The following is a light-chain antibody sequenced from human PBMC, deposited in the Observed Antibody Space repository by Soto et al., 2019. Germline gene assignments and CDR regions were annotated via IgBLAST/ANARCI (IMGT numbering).Light chain of an antibody. CDR3: MRALQTPPT. J-gene: IGKJ1*01. Sequence: DIVMTQSPLSLPVTPGEPASISCRSCQSLLHSNGYNYLDWYLQKPGQSPQLLIYLGSNRASGVPDRFSGSGSGTDFTLKISRVEAEDVGVYYCMRALQTPPTFGQGTKVEIK. CDR2: LGS. V-gene: IGKV2-28*01. CDR1: QSLLHSNGYNY.